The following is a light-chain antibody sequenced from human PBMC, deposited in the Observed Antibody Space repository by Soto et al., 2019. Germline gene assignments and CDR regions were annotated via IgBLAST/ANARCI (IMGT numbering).Light chain of an antibody. V-gene: IGLV2-14*01. CDR2: EVS. CDR3: CSYASNNRGV. Sequence: QSVLTQPASVSGSPGQSITISCTGTSSDIGAYNYVSWYQHHPGKAPKLMIYEVSNRPSGVSSRFSGSKSGNTASLTISGLQAQDEAHYYCCSYASNNRGVFGTGTKVTVL. CDR1: SSDIGAYNY. J-gene: IGLJ1*01.